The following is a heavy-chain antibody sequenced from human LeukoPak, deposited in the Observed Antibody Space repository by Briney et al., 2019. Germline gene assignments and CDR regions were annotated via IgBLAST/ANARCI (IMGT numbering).Heavy chain of an antibody. CDR1: GDIFTSYS. CDR3: ARVGRSRGSLPNSYYYMDV. Sequence: SVKVSCKASGDIFTSYSVSWVRQAPGQGLEWMGGIIPMFGSANYAQKFQGRVTITTDQSTTIVYMELSSLSSEDTAVYYCARVGRSRGSLPNSYYYMDVWGKGTTVTVSS. V-gene: IGHV1-69*05. CDR2: IIPMFGSA. D-gene: IGHD1-26*01. J-gene: IGHJ6*03.